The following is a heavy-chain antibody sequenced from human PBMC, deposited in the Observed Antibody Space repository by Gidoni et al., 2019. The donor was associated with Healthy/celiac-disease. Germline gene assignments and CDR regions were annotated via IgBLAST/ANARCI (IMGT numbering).Heavy chain of an antibody. D-gene: IGHD6-19*01. CDR1: GFTFSSYA. Sequence: QVQLVESGGGVVQPGRSLRLSCAASGFTFSSYAMHWVRQAPGKGLEWVAVISYDGSNKYYADSVKGRFTISRDNSKNTLYLQMNSLRAEDTAVYYCAIDRSGWKNNWFDPWGQGTLVTVSS. CDR2: ISYDGSNK. V-gene: IGHV3-30-3*01. J-gene: IGHJ5*02. CDR3: AIDRSGWKNNWFDP.